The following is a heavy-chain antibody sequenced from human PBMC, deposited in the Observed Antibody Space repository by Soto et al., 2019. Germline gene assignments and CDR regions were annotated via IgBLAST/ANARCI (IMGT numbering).Heavy chain of an antibody. J-gene: IGHJ4*02. CDR1: GFSLSTSGVG. CDR2: IYWDDDK. CDR3: AHVYGGYDNFDY. V-gene: IGHV2-5*02. D-gene: IGHD5-12*01. Sequence: QITLKESGPTLVKPTQTLTLTCTFSGFSLSTSGVGVGWIRQPPGKALEWLALIYWDDDKRYSPSLKSTLTTTKDTSKNQVVLTMTNMDPVDTATYYCAHVYGGYDNFDYWGQGTLVTVSS.